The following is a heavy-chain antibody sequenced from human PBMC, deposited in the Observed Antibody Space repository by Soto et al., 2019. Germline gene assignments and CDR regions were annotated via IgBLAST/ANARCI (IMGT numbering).Heavy chain of an antibody. Sequence: SVKVSCKASGGTFSSYAISWVRQAPGQGLEWMGRIIPFIGTANYAQKFQGRVTITADESTSTAYMELTSLRSEDTAVYYCARVVMTTVPESYYYGMDVWGQGTTLTVSS. CDR1: GGTFSSYA. J-gene: IGHJ6*02. CDR3: ARVVMTTVPESYYYGMDV. CDR2: IIPFIGTA. V-gene: IGHV1-69*11. D-gene: IGHD4-4*01.